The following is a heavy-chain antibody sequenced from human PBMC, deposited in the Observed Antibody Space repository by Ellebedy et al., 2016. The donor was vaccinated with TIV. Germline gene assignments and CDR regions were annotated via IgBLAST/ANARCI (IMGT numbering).Heavy chain of an antibody. CDR3: ARPPRGQTLGNDWFDF. D-gene: IGHD1-1*01. J-gene: IGHJ5*01. V-gene: IGHV1-2*02. CDR2: INPETGDT. CDR1: GYTFTGYY. Sequence: AASVKVSCKASGYTFTGYYMYWVRQAPGQGLEWMGWINPETGDTTYAQAFRGRVTMTTDTSIPTAYMELTRLTSDDTAVYYCARPPRGQTLGNDWFDFWGQGTLVTVSS.